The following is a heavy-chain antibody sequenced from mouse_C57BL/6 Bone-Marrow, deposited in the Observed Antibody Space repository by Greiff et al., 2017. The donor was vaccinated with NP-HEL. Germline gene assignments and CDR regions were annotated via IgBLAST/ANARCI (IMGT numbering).Heavy chain of an antibody. CDR2: ISDGGSYT. CDR3: AREGGYKGNMDY. D-gene: IGHD3-1*01. J-gene: IGHJ4*01. Sequence: EVHLVESGGGLVKPGGSLKLSCAASGFTFSSYAMSWVRQTPEKRLEWVATISDGGSYTYYPDNVKGRFTISRDNAKNNLYLQMSHLQSEDTAMYYCAREGGYKGNMDYWGQGTSVTVSS. CDR1: GFTFSSYA. V-gene: IGHV5-4*01.